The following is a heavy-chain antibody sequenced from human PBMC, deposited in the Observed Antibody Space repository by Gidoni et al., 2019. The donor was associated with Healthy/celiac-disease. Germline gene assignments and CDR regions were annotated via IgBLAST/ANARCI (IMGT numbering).Heavy chain of an antibody. CDR3: AGGIDSSSCLYY. Sequence: QVQLVESGGGVVQPGRSLRLSCAASGFTFSSYAMHWVRQAPGKGLEWVAVISNDGSNKYYADSVKGRFTISRDNSKNTLYLQMNSLRAEDTAVYYCAGGIDSSSCLYYWGQGTLVTVSS. CDR2: ISNDGSNK. D-gene: IGHD6-13*01. CDR1: GFTFSSYA. V-gene: IGHV3-30-3*01. J-gene: IGHJ4*02.